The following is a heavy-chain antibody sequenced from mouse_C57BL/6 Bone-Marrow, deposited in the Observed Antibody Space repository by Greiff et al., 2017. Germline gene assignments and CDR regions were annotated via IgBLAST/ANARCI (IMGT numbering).Heavy chain of an antibody. J-gene: IGHJ1*03. Sequence: QVQLQQPGAELVKPGASVKLSCKASGYTFTSYWMHWVKQRPGQGLEWIGMIHPNSGSTNYNEKFKSKATLTVDTSSSTVYMQLSSLTSAASAVFQWAAIPDYVYGRLWYFDVWGTGTTVTVTS. CDR3: AAIPDYVYGRLWYFDV. V-gene: IGHV1-64*01. D-gene: IGHD1-1*01. CDR1: GYTFTSYW. CDR2: IHPNSGST.